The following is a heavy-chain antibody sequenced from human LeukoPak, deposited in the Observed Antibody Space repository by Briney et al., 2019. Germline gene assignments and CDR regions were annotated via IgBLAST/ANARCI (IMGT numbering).Heavy chain of an antibody. D-gene: IGHD3-22*01. J-gene: IGHJ4*02. CDR1: GFTFSSYS. CDR2: ISSSSSYI. V-gene: IGHV3-21*01. CDR3: ARDRYDSSGPDY. Sequence: GGSLRLSCAASGFTFSSYSMNWVRQAPGKGLEWVSSISSSSSYIYYADSVKGRFTISRDNAKNSLYLQMNSLRAEDMAVYYCARDRYDSSGPDYWGQGTLVTVSS.